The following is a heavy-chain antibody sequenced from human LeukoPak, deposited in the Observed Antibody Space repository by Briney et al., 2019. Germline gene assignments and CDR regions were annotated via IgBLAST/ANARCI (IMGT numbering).Heavy chain of an antibody. CDR3: ERETLDSGGNYGWYFDL. CDR1: GFTFSSHD. Sequence: PGGSLRLSCAASGFTFSSHDMHWVRQPTGKGLEWVSAIGTANDTYYPDSVKSRFTISRENAKNSLCLQMNSLRAEETAVYYCERETLDSGGNYGWYFDLWGRGTLVSVSS. CDR2: IGTANDT. V-gene: IGHV3-13*04. D-gene: IGHD4-23*01. J-gene: IGHJ2*01.